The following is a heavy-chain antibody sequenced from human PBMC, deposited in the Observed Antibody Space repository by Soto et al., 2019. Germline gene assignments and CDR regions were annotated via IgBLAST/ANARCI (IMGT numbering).Heavy chain of an antibody. CDR3: ARDNYYYGMDV. V-gene: IGHV4-59*01. Sequence: PSETLSLTCTVSGGSISSYYWSWIRQPPGKGLEWIGYIYYSGSANYNPSLKSRVTISVDTSKNQFSLKLSSVTAADTAAYYCARDNYYYGMDVWGQGTTVTVSS. CDR2: IYYSGSA. CDR1: GGSISSYY. J-gene: IGHJ6*02.